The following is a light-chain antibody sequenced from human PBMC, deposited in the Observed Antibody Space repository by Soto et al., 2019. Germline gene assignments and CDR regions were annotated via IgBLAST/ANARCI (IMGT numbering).Light chain of an antibody. Sequence: DIQMTQSPTSLSASVGDRVTITCRASQDINSYLNWYQHKPGKSPKLLIYAASSLQSGVPSRFSDSESGTDFTLTINSLQPDDSAIYYCQQTYTTRALTFGGGTKVEIK. J-gene: IGKJ4*01. CDR1: QDINSY. CDR3: QQTYTTRALT. CDR2: AAS. V-gene: IGKV1-39*01.